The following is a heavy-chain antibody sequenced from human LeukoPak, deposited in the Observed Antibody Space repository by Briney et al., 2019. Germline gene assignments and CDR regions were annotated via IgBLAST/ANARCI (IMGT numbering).Heavy chain of an antibody. CDR3: ARLARGWSGIFDV. CDR1: GFTSTNYW. CDR2: IYARDHDT. V-gene: IGHV5-51*01. J-gene: IGHJ3*01. D-gene: IGHD6-19*01. Sequence: GESLKISCKGSGFTSTNYWIAWVRQVPGKDLEWMGIIYARDHDTRYSPSFQGGQVTIPADKSFTSVYLQWSSLQSSDTAMYYCARLARGWSGIFDVWGQGTIVTVS.